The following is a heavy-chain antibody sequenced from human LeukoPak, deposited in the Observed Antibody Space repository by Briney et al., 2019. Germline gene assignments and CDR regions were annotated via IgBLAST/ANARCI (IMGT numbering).Heavy chain of an antibody. CDR3: AKMAAMASFDY. D-gene: IGHD5-18*01. J-gene: IGHJ4*02. CDR2: IYPGDSDT. CDR1: EYSFTSYW. Sequence: ESLKISCKVSEYSFTSYWIGWVRQMPGKGLEWMGIIYPGDSDTRSFQCQVTISADKSINTVYLQWSSLKASDTAMYYCAKMAAMASFDYWGQGTLVTVSS. V-gene: IGHV5-51*01.